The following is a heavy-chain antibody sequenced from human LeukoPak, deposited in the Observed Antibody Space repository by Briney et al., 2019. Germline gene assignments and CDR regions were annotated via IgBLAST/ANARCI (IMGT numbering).Heavy chain of an antibody. J-gene: IGHJ4*02. CDR3: ARNYGNY. Sequence: GGSLRLSCAASGFTVSSNYMTWVRQAPGKGLEWVSVIYSDGSTYYADSVKGRFTISRDNSKNTLYLQMNSLRVEDTAVYYCARNYGNYWGQGTLVTVSS. CDR1: GFTVSSNY. V-gene: IGHV3-66*01. D-gene: IGHD4-17*01. CDR2: IYSDGST.